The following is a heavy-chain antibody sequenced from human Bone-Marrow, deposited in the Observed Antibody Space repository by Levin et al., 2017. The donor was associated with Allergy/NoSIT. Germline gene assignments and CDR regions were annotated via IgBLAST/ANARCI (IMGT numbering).Heavy chain of an antibody. CDR1: GGSIISGDYY. V-gene: IGHV4-30-4*01. Sequence: ASETLSLTCTVSGGSIISGDYYWSWVRQPPGKGLEWVANLYHSGSTYYNPSLKSRISTSVDTSENKFSLELSAVTAADTAVYYCARVGRYCSGGSCYYYAVDVWGQGTTVTVSS. CDR3: ARVGRYCSGGSCYYYAVDV. J-gene: IGHJ6*02. D-gene: IGHD2-15*01. CDR2: LYHSGST.